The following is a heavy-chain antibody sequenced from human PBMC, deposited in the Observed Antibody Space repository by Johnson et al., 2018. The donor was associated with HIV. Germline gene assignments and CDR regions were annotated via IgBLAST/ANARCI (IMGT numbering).Heavy chain of an antibody. CDR1: GFMLSNSD. Sequence: QVQLVESGGGVAQPGGSLRLSYAASGFMLSNSDMYWVRQAPGKGLEWVSFIRFAGSDTYYADSVKGRFSISRDNSKNTLFLEMNSLRAEDTAVYYCASPWGRFSTSSLDIFDIWGQGTMVTVSS. CDR3: ASPWGRFSTSSLDIFDI. CDR2: IRFAGSDT. J-gene: IGHJ3*02. D-gene: IGHD6-6*01. V-gene: IGHV3-30*02.